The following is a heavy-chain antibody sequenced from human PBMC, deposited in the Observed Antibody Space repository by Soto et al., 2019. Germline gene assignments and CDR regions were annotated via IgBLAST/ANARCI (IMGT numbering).Heavy chain of an antibody. D-gene: IGHD6-6*01. Sequence: GGSLRLSCAASGFSFSDYSMNWVRQAPGKGLEWLSYISRSGSLNYYADSVKGRFTISRDNAKNSLYLEMDSVRDEDTAMYYCARDLEYSSSWYYYYGLDVWGHGTTVTVSS. J-gene: IGHJ6*02. CDR3: ARDLEYSSSWYYYYGLDV. CDR2: ISRSGSLN. V-gene: IGHV3-48*02. CDR1: GFSFSDYS.